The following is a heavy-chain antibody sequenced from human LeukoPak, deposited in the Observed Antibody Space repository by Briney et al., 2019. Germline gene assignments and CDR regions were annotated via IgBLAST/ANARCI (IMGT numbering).Heavy chain of an antibody. CDR3: AKGASHRLAYFSYYMDV. D-gene: IGHD2/OR15-2a*01. Sequence: GGSLRLSCAASGFAFSNYDMHWVRQAPGKGLEWVAVVWYDGSRDSYADSVEGCFTISRDNLKNKLSLEMNSLRVEDTAVYYCAKGASHRLAYFSYYMDVWGTGATVTVSS. J-gene: IGHJ6*03. V-gene: IGHV3-33*06. CDR2: VWYDGSRD. CDR1: GFAFSNYD.